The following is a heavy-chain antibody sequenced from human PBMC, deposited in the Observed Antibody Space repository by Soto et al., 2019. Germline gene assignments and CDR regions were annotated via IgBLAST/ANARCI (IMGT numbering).Heavy chain of an antibody. V-gene: IGHV1-24*01. CDR3: ATTQYNWNDRNYYCGMDV. J-gene: IGHJ6*02. Sequence: ASVKVSCKVSGYTLTELSMHWVRQAPGKGLEWMGGFDPEDGETIYAQKFQGRVTMTEDTSTDTAYMELSSLRSEDTAVYYCATTQYNWNDRNYYCGMDVWGQGTTVTVSS. D-gene: IGHD1-1*01. CDR1: GYTLTELS. CDR2: FDPEDGET.